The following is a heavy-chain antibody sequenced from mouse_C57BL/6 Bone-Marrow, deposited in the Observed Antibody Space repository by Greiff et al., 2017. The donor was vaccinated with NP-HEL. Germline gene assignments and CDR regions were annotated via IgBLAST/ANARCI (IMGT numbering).Heavy chain of an antibody. CDR2: IDPSDSYT. Sequence: QVQLQQPGAELVMPGASVKLSCKASGYTFTSYWMHWVKQRPGQGLEWIGEIDPSDSYTNYNQKFKGKSTLTVDKSSSTAYMQLSSLTSEDSAVYYCARGSPLDSSGYGYYAMDYWGQGTSVTVSS. J-gene: IGHJ4*01. CDR1: GYTFTSYW. CDR3: ARGSPLDSSGYGYYAMDY. D-gene: IGHD3-2*02. V-gene: IGHV1-69*01.